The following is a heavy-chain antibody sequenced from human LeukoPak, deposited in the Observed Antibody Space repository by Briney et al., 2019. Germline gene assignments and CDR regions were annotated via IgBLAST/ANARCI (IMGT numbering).Heavy chain of an antibody. J-gene: IGHJ4*02. CDR3: ARGTAMVLYFDY. Sequence: SETLSLTCAVYGGSFSGYYWSWIRQPPGKGLEWIGEINHSGSTNYNPSLKSRVTISVDTSKDQFSLKLSSVTAADTAVYYCARGTAMVLYFDYWGQGTLVTVSS. D-gene: IGHD5-18*01. CDR1: GGSFSGYY. CDR2: INHSGST. V-gene: IGHV4-34*01.